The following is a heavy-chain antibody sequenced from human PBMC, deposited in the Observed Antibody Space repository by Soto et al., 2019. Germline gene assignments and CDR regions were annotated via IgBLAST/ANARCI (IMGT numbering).Heavy chain of an antibody. V-gene: IGHV1-18*04. CDR2: ISADNGNT. Sequence: ASVKVSCKASGYTFTSYGISWVRQAPGQGLEWMGWISADNGNTNYAQKLQGRVTMTTDTSTTTAYMELSSLRSDDTAIYYCARMETFGSLNWFDPWGQGTLVTVSS. CDR1: GYTFTSYG. CDR3: ARMETFGSLNWFDP. D-gene: IGHD3-16*01. J-gene: IGHJ5*01.